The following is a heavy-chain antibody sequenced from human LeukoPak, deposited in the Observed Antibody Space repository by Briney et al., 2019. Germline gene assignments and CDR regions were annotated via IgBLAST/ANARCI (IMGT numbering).Heavy chain of an antibody. V-gene: IGHV3-49*04. J-gene: IGHJ4*02. Sequence: PGRSLRLSCTASGFTFGDYAMSWVRQAPGKGLEWVGFIRSKAYGGTTEYAASVKGRFTISRDDSKSIAHLQMNSLKTEDTAVYYCPLSLDSGYDPYYFDYWGQGTLVTVSS. CDR1: GFTFGDYA. CDR2: IRSKAYGGTT. CDR3: PLSLDSGYDPYYFDY. D-gene: IGHD5-12*01.